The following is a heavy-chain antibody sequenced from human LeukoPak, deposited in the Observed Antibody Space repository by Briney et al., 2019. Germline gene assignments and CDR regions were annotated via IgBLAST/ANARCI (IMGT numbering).Heavy chain of an antibody. CDR2: IYYSGST. CDR1: GGSISSYY. J-gene: IGHJ4*02. D-gene: IGHD6-13*01. V-gene: IGHV4-59*01. CDR3: ARGGIASGSSWYYFDY. Sequence: SETLSLTRTVSGGSISSYYWSWIRQPPGKGLEWIGYIYYSGSTNYNPSLKSRVTISVDTSKNQFSLKLSSVTAADTAVYYCARGGIASGSSWYYFDYWGQGTLVTVSS.